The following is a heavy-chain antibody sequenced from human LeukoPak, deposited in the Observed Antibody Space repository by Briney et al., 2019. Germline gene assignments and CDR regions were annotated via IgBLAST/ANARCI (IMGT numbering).Heavy chain of an antibody. CDR3: ASGALLYYFDY. CDR2: IIPILGTA. V-gene: IGHV1-69*13. Sequence: SVKVSCKASGGTFSSYAISWVRQAPGQGLEWMGGIIPILGTANYAQKFQGRVTITADESTSTAYMELSSLRSEDTAVYYCASGALLYYFDYWGQGTLVTVSS. D-gene: IGHD2-15*01. J-gene: IGHJ4*02. CDR1: GGTFSSYA.